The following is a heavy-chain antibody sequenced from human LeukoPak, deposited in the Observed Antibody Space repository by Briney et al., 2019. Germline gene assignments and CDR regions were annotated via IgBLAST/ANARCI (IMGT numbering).Heavy chain of an antibody. D-gene: IGHD6-19*01. J-gene: IGHJ4*02. CDR2: IYYSGST. CDR3: ARAGYSSGWYGPKGFDY. CDR1: GGSISSYC. Sequence: YPPETLSLTCAVSGGSISSYCWSWIRQPPGKGLEWIGYIYYSGSTNYNPSLKSRVTISVDTSKNQFSLKLSSVTAADTAVYYCARAGYSSGWYGPKGFDYWGQGTLVTVSS. V-gene: IGHV4-59*01.